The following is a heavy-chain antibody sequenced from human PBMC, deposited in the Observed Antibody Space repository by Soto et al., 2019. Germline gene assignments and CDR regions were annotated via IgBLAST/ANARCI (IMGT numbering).Heavy chain of an antibody. D-gene: IGHD2-2*01. V-gene: IGHV1-69*01. CDR1: GGTFSSYA. CDR3: ARSRGSSTSLEIYYYYYYGMDV. J-gene: IGHJ6*02. Sequence: QVQLVQSGAEVKKPGSSVKVSCKASGGTFSSYAISWVRQAPGQGLEWMGGIIPIYGTANYAQKFQGRVTITADESTSAAYMERSSLRSEDTAVYYFARSRGSSTSLEIYYYYYYGMDVWGQGTTVTVSS. CDR2: IIPIYGTA.